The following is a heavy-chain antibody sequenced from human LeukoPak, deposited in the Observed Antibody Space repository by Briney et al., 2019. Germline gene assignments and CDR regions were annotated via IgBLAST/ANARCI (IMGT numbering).Heavy chain of an antibody. CDR1: GFTFSTYG. Sequence: GGSLRLSCAASGFTFSTYGMHWVRQAPGKGLEWVAFVRNGRSHNYYADSVKGRFTISRDNSKNTLYLQMSSLGAEDTAVYYGAKESTYYDSRGYYIVSSEYFQHWGQGTLLTVPS. J-gene: IGHJ1*01. D-gene: IGHD3-22*01. CDR2: VRNGRSHN. CDR3: AKESTYYDSRGYYIVSSEYFQH. V-gene: IGHV3-30*02.